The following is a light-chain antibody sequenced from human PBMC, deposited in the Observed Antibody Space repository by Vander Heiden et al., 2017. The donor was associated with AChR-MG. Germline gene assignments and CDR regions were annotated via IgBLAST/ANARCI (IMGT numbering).Light chain of an antibody. Sequence: EIVLTQPPGTLSLSPGETATLSCRSSQSISSNYLAWSQKKPGQAPRLLIFGVSSRAAGVPVRFSGSGSGTDFTLTISRLEPEDFAVYYCQQDDSSPQITFGHGTKVDIK. J-gene: IGKJ3*01. CDR2: GVS. CDR3: QQDDSSPQIT. CDR1: QSISSNY. V-gene: IGKV3-20*01.